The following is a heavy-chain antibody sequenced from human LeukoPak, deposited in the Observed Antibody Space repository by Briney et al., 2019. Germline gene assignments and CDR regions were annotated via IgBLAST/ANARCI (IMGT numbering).Heavy chain of an antibody. J-gene: IGHJ4*02. CDR2: ISASGST. CDR3: ARDCSSASCPAGTFDY. CDR1: GGSISGYY. D-gene: IGHD2-2*01. Sequence: SETLSLSCTVSGGSISGYYWNCIRQPAGKGLGWIGRISASGSTNYNPSLKSRVTMSVDTSKNQFSLKLSSVTAADTAVYYGARDCSSASCPAGTFDYWGQGTLVTVSS. V-gene: IGHV4-4*07.